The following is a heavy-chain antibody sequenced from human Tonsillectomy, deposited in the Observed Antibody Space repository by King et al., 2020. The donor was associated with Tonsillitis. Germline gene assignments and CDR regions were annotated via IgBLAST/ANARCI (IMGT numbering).Heavy chain of an antibody. CDR1: GFTFSDYY. V-gene: IGHV3-11*01. CDR2: ISSSGSTI. J-gene: IGHJ3*02. D-gene: IGHD3-22*01. CDR3: ARERITMIVVVNDAFDI. Sequence: VQLVESGGGLVKPGGSLRLSCAASGFTFSDYYMSWIRQAPGKGLEWVSYISSSGSTIYYDDSVKGRLTSSRDNAKNSLYLQMNSLKAEDTAVYYCARERITMIVVVNDAFDIWGQGTMVTVSS.